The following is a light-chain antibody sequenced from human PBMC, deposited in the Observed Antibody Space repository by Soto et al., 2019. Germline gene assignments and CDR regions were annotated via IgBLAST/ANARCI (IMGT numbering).Light chain of an antibody. CDR2: GAS. Sequence: EVVRTECPATLSVTPGERATLSCRASQSVSNNLAWYQKKPGQAPRLLIYGASTRATGIPARFSGSGSGTEFTLTISSLQSEDFAFYYCQQYNNWWTFGQGTRVDIK. V-gene: IGKV3-15*01. CDR1: QSVSNN. J-gene: IGKJ1*01. CDR3: QQYNNWWT.